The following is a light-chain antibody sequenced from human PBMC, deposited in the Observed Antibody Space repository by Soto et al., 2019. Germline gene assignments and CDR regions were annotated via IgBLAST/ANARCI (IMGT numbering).Light chain of an antibody. J-gene: IGKJ4*01. V-gene: IGKV3-11*01. CDR1: QSVSTF. CDR3: QQRSNWPLT. Sequence: EIVLTQSPSTLSLSPGERATLSCRASQSVSTFLAWYQQKTGQAPRLLIYDASNRATAIPARFSGSGSGTDFTLTISSLEPEDFAVYYCQQRSNWPLTFGGGTKVAIK. CDR2: DAS.